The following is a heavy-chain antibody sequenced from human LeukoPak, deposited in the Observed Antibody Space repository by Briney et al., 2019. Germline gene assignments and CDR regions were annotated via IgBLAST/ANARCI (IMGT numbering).Heavy chain of an antibody. D-gene: IGHD3-9*01. Sequence: GGSLRLSCVVSGFTFNNNWMTWVRQAPGKGLEWVATIKPDGGEKYYVDSVKGRFTISRDNAKNSLFLQMNSLRVEDTAVYYCARDSDWFSWDWGLGTLVTVSS. V-gene: IGHV3-7*03. CDR1: GFTFNNNW. CDR3: ARDSDWFSWD. CDR2: IKPDGGEK. J-gene: IGHJ4*02.